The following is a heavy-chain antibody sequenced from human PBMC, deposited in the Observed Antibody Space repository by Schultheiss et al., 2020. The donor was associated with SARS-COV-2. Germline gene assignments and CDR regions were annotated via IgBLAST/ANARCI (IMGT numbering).Heavy chain of an antibody. CDR3: ARGFAVGAFDY. CDR1: GFTFSTFW. J-gene: IGHJ4*02. V-gene: IGHV3-21*01. Sequence: GGSLRLSCAASGFTFSTFWMSWVRQAPGEGLEWVSSISSSSSYIYYADSVKGRFTISRDNAKNSLYLQMNSLRAEDTAVYYCARGFAVGAFDYWGQGTLVTVSS. D-gene: IGHD1-26*01. CDR2: ISSSSSYI.